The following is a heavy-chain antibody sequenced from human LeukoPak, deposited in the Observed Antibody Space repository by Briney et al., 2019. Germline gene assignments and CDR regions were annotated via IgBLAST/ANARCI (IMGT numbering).Heavy chain of an antibody. D-gene: IGHD5-12*01. CDR1: GGSISNYY. Sequence: PSETLSLTCTLSGGSISNYYWNWRRQPPGKGLEWIGYIYYSGTTNYNPSLKSRVTMSLDTSKNQFSLRVTSVTAADTAVYYCARGFDSKSTYFDYWGQGTLVTVSS. V-gene: IGHV4-59*01. CDR3: ARGFDSKSTYFDY. J-gene: IGHJ4*02. CDR2: IYYSGTT.